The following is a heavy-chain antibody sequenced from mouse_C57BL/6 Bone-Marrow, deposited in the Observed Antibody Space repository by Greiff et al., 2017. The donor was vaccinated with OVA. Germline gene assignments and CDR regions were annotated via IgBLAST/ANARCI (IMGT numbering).Heavy chain of an antibody. CDR2: IYPRSGNT. J-gene: IGHJ1*03. V-gene: IGHV1-81*01. CDR1: GYTFTSYG. CDR3: ERPLRWPLYRYFDV. Sequence: VQLQQSGAELVRPGASVKLSCKASGYTFTSYGMSWVKQRTGQGLEWIGEIYPRSGNTYYNEKFKGKATLTADKSSSTAYMELSSLTSEDSAVYFGERPLRWPLYRYFDVWGTGTTVTVSS. D-gene: IGHD2-3*01.